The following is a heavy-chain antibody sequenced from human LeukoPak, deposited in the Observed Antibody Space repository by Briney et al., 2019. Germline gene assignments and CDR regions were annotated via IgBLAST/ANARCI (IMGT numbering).Heavy chain of an antibody. V-gene: IGHV3-7*03. CDR2: MKDDGSEK. J-gene: IGHJ4*02. CDR3: AAPGGNFDY. Sequence: GGSLRLSCVASGFTFSSSWMTWVRQAPGKGLEWVANMKDDGSEKYYVDSVKGRFTISRDNAKNSLYLQMNSLRAEDTAVYYCAAPGGNFDYWGQGTLVTVSS. D-gene: IGHD3-16*01. CDR1: GFTFSSSW.